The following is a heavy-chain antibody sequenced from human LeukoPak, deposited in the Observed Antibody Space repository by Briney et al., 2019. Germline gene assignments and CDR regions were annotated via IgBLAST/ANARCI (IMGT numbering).Heavy chain of an antibody. CDR1: GFILSNNY. CDR2: IYSDGTT. J-gene: IGHJ4*02. Sequence: PGGALRLFWAGSGFILSNNYMSWVRPGPGKGVGGVSIIYSDGTTYYTDSVKARFTISRDNSKNTLYLQMNSLRAEDTAVYYCARWYTHRYYDCWGQGTLVTVSS. CDR3: ARWYTHRYYDC. D-gene: IGHD1-14*01. V-gene: IGHV3-53*01.